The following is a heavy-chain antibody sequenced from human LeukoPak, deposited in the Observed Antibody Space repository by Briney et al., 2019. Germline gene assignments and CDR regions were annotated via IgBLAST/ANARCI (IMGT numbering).Heavy chain of an antibody. D-gene: IGHD1-26*01. CDR3: ARGVPPGGDAFDI. J-gene: IGHJ3*02. CDR2: IYHSGST. CDR1: GGSISSGGYS. V-gene: IGHV4-30-2*01. Sequence: PSQTLSLTCAVSGGSISSGGYSWSWIRQPPGKGLEWIGYIYHSGSTYYNPSLKSRVTISVDRSKNQFSLKLSSVTAADTAVYYCARGVPPGGDAFDIWGQGTMVTVSS.